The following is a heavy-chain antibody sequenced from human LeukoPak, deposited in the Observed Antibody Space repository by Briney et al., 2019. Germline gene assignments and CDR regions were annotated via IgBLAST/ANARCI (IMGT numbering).Heavy chain of an antibody. D-gene: IGHD3-10*01. J-gene: IGHJ4*02. CDR2: INQDGTEK. CDR3: AKVAKYYYGPETYYFFEQ. V-gene: IGHV3-7*01. CDR1: GFPFSTYW. Sequence: PGESLRLSCAASGFPFSTYWMSWVRQAPGKGLEWVANINQDGTEKYYVDSVKGRFTISRDYAKNSLYLQMNRLRVEDTAVYYCAKVAKYYYGPETYYFFEQWGQGTPVTASS.